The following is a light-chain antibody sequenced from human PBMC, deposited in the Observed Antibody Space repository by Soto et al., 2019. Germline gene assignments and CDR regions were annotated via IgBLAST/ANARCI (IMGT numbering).Light chain of an antibody. CDR2: MVS. CDR1: QSLVYSDGNIY. CDR3: LQGTHLPYT. V-gene: IGKV2-30*01. Sequence: DVVMTQSPVSLPVTLGQPASISCRSSQSLVYSDGNIYLSWFQQRPGQSPRRLIYMVSNRDSGVPDRFSGSGSGTDFTLKISRVEAEDVAVYYCLQGTHLPYTFGQGTKLEIK. J-gene: IGKJ2*01.